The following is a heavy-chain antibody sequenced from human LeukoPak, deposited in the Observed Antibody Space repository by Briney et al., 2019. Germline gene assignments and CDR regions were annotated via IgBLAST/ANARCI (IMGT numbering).Heavy chain of an antibody. CDR3: ARGPRNSSSYQYFQH. CDR2: ISSSSAYI. Sequence: GGSLRLSCAASGFTLSDYSMNWVRQAPGKGLEWVSSISSSSAYIYYADSVKGRFTVSRDNAENSLSLQMDSLRAEDSAIYHCARGPRNSSSYQYFQHWGQGTLVTVSA. CDR1: GFTLSDYS. D-gene: IGHD6-13*01. J-gene: IGHJ1*01. V-gene: IGHV3-21*01.